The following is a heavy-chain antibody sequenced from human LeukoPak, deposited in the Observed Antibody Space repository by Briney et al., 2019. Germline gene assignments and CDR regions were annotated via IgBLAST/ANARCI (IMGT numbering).Heavy chain of an antibody. Sequence: GASVKVSCKASGYTFTSYGINCVRQAPGQGLEWMGWISVYNGNTKYAQKFQGRVTMTTDTSTRTAYMELRSLRTDDTAVYYCARRGTVARTGDYDFWAGAGYWGQGTLVTVPS. V-gene: IGHV1-18*01. J-gene: IGHJ4*02. CDR3: ARRGTVARTGDYDFWAGAGY. CDR1: GYTFTSYG. D-gene: IGHD3-3*01. CDR2: ISVYNGNT.